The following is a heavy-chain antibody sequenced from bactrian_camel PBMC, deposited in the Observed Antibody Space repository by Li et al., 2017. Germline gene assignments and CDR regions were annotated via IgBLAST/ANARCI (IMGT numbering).Heavy chain of an antibody. CDR2: VDAVSPT. J-gene: IGHJ7*01. V-gene: IGHV3S53*01. D-gene: IGHD4*01. CDR1: TSIKRTTC. Sequence: HVQLVESGGGSVQVGGSLRLSCVVSTSIKRTTCMAWFRRAPGLRREWLAAVDAVSPTTYADSVKDRFTISTDNASNTVYLQMNALKPEDTAMYYCAADDSLCTASIAIRQEDYGMDYWGQGTQVTVS.